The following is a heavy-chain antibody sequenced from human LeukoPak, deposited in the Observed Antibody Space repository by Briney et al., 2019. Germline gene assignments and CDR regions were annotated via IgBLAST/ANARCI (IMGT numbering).Heavy chain of an antibody. CDR1: GFTFNEYA. V-gene: IGHV4-34*01. J-gene: IGHJ6*02. D-gene: IGHD3-22*01. CDR2: INDYTGDS. Sequence: GSLRLSCAASGFTFNEYAMGWIRHSPGKGLEWIGEINDYTGDSKYNPSLNSRVSISLEKSKNQLSLELRSVTAADTAVYYCARGRIAKIVVVHSFSYGMDVWGQGTTVTVSS. CDR3: ARGRIAKIVVVHSFSYGMDV.